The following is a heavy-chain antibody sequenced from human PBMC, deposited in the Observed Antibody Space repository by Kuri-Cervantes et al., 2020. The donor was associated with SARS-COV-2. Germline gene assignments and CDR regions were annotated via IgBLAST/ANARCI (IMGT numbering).Heavy chain of an antibody. V-gene: IGHV4-59*01. D-gene: IGHD6-13*01. CDR3: ARDHGSFRITAAGIDAFDI. Sequence: GSLRLSCDVPGDSISSTYWSWIRQPPGKGLEWIGYIYYSGSTNYNPSLKSRVTISVDTSKNQFSLKLSSVTAADTAVYYCARDHGSFRITAAGIDAFDIWGQGTMVTVSS. CDR1: GDSISSTY. CDR2: IYYSGST. J-gene: IGHJ3*02.